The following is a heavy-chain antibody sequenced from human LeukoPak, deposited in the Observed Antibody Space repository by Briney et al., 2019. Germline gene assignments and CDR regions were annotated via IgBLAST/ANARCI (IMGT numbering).Heavy chain of an antibody. V-gene: IGHV3-7*01. Sequence: GGSLRLSCAASGFTFSSYWMSWVRQAPGKGLEWVANIKQDGSEKYYVDSVKGRFTISRDNAKNSLYLQMNSLRAEDTAVYYCARIGVVVVTAIVTIDAFDIWGQGTMVTVPS. D-gene: IGHD2-21*02. CDR1: GFTFSSYW. CDR3: ARIGVVVVTAIVTIDAFDI. CDR2: IKQDGSEK. J-gene: IGHJ3*02.